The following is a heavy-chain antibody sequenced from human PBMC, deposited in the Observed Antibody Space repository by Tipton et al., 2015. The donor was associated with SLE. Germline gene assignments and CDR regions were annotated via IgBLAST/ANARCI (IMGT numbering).Heavy chain of an antibody. Sequence: TLSLTCTVSGGSINSDTHYWAWIRQHPGRGLEWLGYIDYSGISYYSPSLKNRLTISIDTSKNQFSLRLNSVTAADTAVYYCAREPLYWGQGALVTVSS. CDR3: AREPLY. CDR2: IDYSGIS. CDR1: GGSINSDTHY. V-gene: IGHV4-31*03. J-gene: IGHJ4*02.